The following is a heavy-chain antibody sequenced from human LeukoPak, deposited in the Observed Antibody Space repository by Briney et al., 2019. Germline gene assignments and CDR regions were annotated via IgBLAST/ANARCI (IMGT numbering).Heavy chain of an antibody. CDR1: GFTFSSFG. Sequence: GGSLRLSCAASGFTFSSFGMHWVRQAPSKGLEWVAFTRSDGSNKYHGDSVKGRFSISRDNSKNTLFLQMNSLRVEDTAVHYCAKDLHRLTSRTYYFEKWGQGTVVTVSS. D-gene: IGHD3-16*02. J-gene: IGHJ4*02. V-gene: IGHV3-30*02. CDR3: AKDLHRLTSRTYYFEK. CDR2: TRSDGSNK.